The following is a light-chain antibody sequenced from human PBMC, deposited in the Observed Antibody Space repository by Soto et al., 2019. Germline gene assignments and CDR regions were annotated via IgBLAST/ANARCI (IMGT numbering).Light chain of an antibody. CDR2: EVS. CDR3: SSYISSSTPVL. CDR1: RSDVGTYNL. Sequence: QSALTQPASVSGSPGQSITISCTGNRSDVGTYNLVSWYQQHPGTAPKLMIYEVSNRPSGVPDRFSGSKSGNTASLTISGLQAEDEADYYCSSYISSSTPVLFGGGTKLTVL. J-gene: IGLJ2*01. V-gene: IGLV2-14*02.